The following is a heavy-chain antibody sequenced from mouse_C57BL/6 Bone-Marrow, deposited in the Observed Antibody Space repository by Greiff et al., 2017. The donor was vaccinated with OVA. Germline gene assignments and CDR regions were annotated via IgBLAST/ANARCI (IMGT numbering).Heavy chain of an antibody. CDR3: ARDDYGSSWPFFDY. CDR1: GFTFSDYG. V-gene: IGHV5-17*01. D-gene: IGHD1-1*01. J-gene: IGHJ2*01. Sequence: EVQRVESGGGLVKPGGSLKLSCAASGFTFSDYGMHWVRQAPEKGLEWVAYISSGSSTIYYADTVKGRFTISRDNAKNTLFLQMTSLRSEDTAMYYCARDDYGSSWPFFDYWGQGTTLTVAS. CDR2: ISSGSSTI.